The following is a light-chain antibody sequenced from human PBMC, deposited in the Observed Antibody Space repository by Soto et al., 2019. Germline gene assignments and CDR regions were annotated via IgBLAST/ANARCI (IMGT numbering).Light chain of an antibody. CDR3: SSCTSSSALYV. CDR1: SNDVGGYNC. J-gene: IGLJ1*01. CDR2: DVS. Sequence: QSALTQPASVSGSPGQSITISCTGTSNDVGGYNCVSWYQQSPGKAPKLMIYDVSDRPPGVSNRFSGSKSDNTASLTISGVQAEDEADYYCSSCTSSSALYVFGSGTKLTVL. V-gene: IGLV2-14*01.